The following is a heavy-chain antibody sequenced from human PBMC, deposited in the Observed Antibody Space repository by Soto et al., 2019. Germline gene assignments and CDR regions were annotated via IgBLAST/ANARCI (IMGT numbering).Heavy chain of an antibody. Sequence: GGSLRLSCVASGFTFSSYAMSWVRQAPGKGLEWVSAISGSGGSTYYADSVKGRFTISRDNSKNTLYLQMNSLRAEDTAVYYCAKGGAAAGYYYYGMDVWGQGTTVTVSS. D-gene: IGHD6-13*01. CDR3: AKGGAAAGYYYYGMDV. J-gene: IGHJ6*02. V-gene: IGHV3-23*01. CDR1: GFTFSSYA. CDR2: ISGSGGST.